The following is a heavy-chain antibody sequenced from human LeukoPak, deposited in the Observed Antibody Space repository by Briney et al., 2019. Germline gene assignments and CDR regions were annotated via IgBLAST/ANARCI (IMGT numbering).Heavy chain of an antibody. CDR2: ISYDGSNK. CDR1: GFTFSSYG. D-gene: IGHD2-2*01. CDR3: AKDPVDCSSTSCYPP. J-gene: IGHJ5*02. Sequence: PGGSLRLSCAASGFTFSSYGMHWVRQAPGKGLEWVAVISYDGSNKYYADSVKGRFTISRDNSKNTLYLQMNSLRAEDTAVYYCAKDPVDCSSTSCYPPWGQGTLVTVSS. V-gene: IGHV3-30*18.